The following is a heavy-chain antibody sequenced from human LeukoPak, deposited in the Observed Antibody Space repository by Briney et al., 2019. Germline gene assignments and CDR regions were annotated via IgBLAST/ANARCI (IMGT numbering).Heavy chain of an antibody. CDR3: ARRAGAYSHPYDY. V-gene: IGHV3-30*04. CDR2: ISYDGSNK. Sequence: GGSLRLSCAASGFIFSNYAMHWVRQAPGKGLEWVALISYDGSNKYYADSVKGRFTISRDNSKNTLYPRMSSLRAEDTAVYYCARRAGAYSHPYDYWGQGTLVTVSS. CDR1: GFIFSNYA. D-gene: IGHD4/OR15-4a*01. J-gene: IGHJ4*02.